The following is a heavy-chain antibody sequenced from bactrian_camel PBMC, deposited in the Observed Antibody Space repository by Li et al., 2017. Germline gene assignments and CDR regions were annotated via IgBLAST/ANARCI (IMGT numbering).Heavy chain of an antibody. CDR3: AADRNVAGLGYCPFNN. Sequence: VQLVESGGGLVQPGGSLRLSCAASGFTFTTYFTSWVRQAPGKGLEWVATRLTDGTSTIYNDSVKGRFTLSRDNAKNVLLLQMNSLKPDDTAMYYCAADRNVAGLGYCPFNNWGQGTQVTVS. J-gene: IGHJ4*01. V-gene: IGHV3-2*01. CDR2: RLTDGTST. CDR1: GFTFTTYF. D-gene: IGHD1*01.